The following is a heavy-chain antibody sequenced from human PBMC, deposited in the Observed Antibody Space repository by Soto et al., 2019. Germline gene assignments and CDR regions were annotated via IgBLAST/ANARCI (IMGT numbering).Heavy chain of an antibody. CDR2: ISGKKGNT. J-gene: IGHJ4*02. D-gene: IGHD4-17*01. CDR3: ARSDYYEATGTFEN. V-gene: IGHV1-18*04. Sequence: ASVKVSCKASGYNFSDFGITWVRQAPGQGLEWMGWISGKKGNTNYAQKVQGRVTLTADTSTRTGYMEMRGRTSDDTGIYYCARSDYYEATGTFENWGQGTPVTVSS. CDR1: GYNFSDFG.